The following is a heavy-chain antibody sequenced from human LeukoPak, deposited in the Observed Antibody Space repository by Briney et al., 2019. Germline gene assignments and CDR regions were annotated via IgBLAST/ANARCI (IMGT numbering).Heavy chain of an antibody. D-gene: IGHD3-10*01. CDR1: GGSISRGSYY. Sequence: SETLSLTCIVSGGSISRGSYYWHWIRQPAGKGLEWMGRIYNSGSTNYNPSLKSRVTISTDMSKNQLSLQLSSVTAADTAVYYCARQAFGDLYFDSWGQGTLVIVSS. V-gene: IGHV4-61*02. CDR2: IYNSGST. CDR3: ARQAFGDLYFDS. J-gene: IGHJ4*02.